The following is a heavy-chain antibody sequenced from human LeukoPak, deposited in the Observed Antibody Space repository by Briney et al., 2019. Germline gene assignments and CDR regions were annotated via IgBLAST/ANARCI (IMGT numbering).Heavy chain of an antibody. CDR3: ARDRGWLLSSLPGAGNGMDV. J-gene: IGHJ6*02. V-gene: IGHV3-21*01. CDR2: ISSSSSYI. D-gene: IGHD3-3*01. Sequence: GGSLRLSCAASGFTFSSYSMNWVRQAPGKGLEWVSSISSSSSYIYYADSVKGRFTISRDNAKNLLYLQMNSLRAEDTAVYYCARDRGWLLSSLPGAGNGMDVWGQGSTVTVSS. CDR1: GFTFSSYS.